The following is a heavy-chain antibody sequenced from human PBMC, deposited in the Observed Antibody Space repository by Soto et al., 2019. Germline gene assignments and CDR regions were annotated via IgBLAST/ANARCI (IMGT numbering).Heavy chain of an antibody. CDR1: GFTFSSYA. V-gene: IGHV3-23*01. Sequence: GGSLRLSCAASGFTFSSYAMSWVRQAPGKGLEWVSAISGSGGSTYYADSVKGRFTISRDNSKNTLYLQMNSLRAEDTAVYYCAKILAARPGMHYYGMDVWGQGTTVTVSS. CDR3: AKILAARPGMHYYGMDV. D-gene: IGHD6-6*01. J-gene: IGHJ6*02. CDR2: ISGSGGST.